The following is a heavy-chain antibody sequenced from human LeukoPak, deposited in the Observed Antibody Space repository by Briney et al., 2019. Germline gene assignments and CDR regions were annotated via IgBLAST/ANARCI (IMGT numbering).Heavy chain of an antibody. J-gene: IGHJ6*03. V-gene: IGHV4-39*07. CDR1: GGSISSSSYY. CDR3: ARDYPPLRWNYYYYYMDI. CDR2: IYYSGST. D-gene: IGHD4-23*01. Sequence: SETLSLTCTVSGGSISSSSYYWGWIRQPPGKGLEWIGSIYYSGSTYYNPSLNSRVTISVDTSKNQFSLKLSSVTAADTAVYYCARDYPPLRWNYYYYYMDIWGKGTTVTVSS.